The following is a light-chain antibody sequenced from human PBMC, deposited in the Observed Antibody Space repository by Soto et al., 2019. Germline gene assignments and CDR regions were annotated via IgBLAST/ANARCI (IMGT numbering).Light chain of an antibody. J-gene: IGKJ1*01. Sequence: DIQMTQSPSTLSASVGERVIITCRASQTIYTWLAWYQQKPGKAPNLLIYKASSLKSGVPSRFSGSGSGTEFSLTISSLQPDDFATYHCQQYNSYPWTFGQGTKVEIK. V-gene: IGKV1-5*03. CDR2: KAS. CDR3: QQYNSYPWT. CDR1: QTIYTW.